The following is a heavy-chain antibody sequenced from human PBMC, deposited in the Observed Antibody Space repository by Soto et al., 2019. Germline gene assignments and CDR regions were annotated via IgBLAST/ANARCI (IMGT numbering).Heavy chain of an antibody. V-gene: IGHV4-38-2*02. J-gene: IGHJ4*02. D-gene: IGHD6-6*01. CDR2: IYHSGST. CDR1: GYSISSGYY. CDR3: ARDKGRSSGGDY. Sequence: KASETLSLTCAVSGYSISSGYYWGWIRQPPGKGLEWIGSIYHSGSTYYNPSLKSRVTISVDTSKNRFSLKLSSVTAADTAVYYCARDKGRSSGGDYWGQGTLVTVSS.